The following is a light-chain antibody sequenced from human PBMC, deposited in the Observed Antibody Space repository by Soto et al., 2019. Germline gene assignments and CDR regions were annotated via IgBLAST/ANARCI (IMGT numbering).Light chain of an antibody. CDR1: QSVSSS. CDR3: QQRGSWPPSIT. V-gene: IGKV3-11*01. CDR2: DAS. J-gene: IGKJ5*01. Sequence: EIVLTQSPATLSLSPGERATLSCRASQSVSSSLAWFQQKPGQSPRLLIHDASSRTTGTPARFSGSGSGTDFTLTISSLEPEDFAVYYCQQRGSWPPSITFGQGTRLEI.